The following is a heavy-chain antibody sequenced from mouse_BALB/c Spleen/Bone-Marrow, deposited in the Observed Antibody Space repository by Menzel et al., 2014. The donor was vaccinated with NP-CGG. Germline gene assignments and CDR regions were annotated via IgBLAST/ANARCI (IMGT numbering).Heavy chain of an antibody. CDR2: INPDSSTI. D-gene: IGHD2-1*01. Sequence: EVKLVESGGGLVQPGGSLKLSCAASGFDFSRYWMSWVRQAPGKGLEWIGEINPDSSTINYTPSLKDKFIISRDNAKNTLYLQMSKVRSEDTALYYCALLGNYGYFDVWGAGTPVTVSS. V-gene: IGHV4-1*02. CDR3: ALLGNYGYFDV. CDR1: GFDFSRYW. J-gene: IGHJ1*01.